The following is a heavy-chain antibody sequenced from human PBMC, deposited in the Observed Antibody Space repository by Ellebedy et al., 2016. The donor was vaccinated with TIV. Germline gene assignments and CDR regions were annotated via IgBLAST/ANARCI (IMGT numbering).Heavy chain of an antibody. J-gene: IGHJ4*02. Sequence: GGSLKISCVASEFTFNNHWMSWVRQAPGKGLEWVANIKQDGSEKNYGDSVKGRFTISRDNAENSLYLQMNSLRDEDTAVYYCARDRFATLYWGQGTLVTVSS. V-gene: IGHV3-7*03. D-gene: IGHD3-3*01. CDR3: ARDRFATLY. CDR1: EFTFNNHW. CDR2: IKQDGSEK.